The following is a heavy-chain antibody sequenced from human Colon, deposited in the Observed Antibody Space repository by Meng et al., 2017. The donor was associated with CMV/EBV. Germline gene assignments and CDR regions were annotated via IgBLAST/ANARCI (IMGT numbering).Heavy chain of an antibody. CDR3: ARGGRGDDHNFCFDY. V-gene: IGHV1-3*01. CDR2: FNSKNGNT. CDR1: GYTFSDYA. Sequence: SGYTFSDYAIHWVRQAPGQRPEWMGWFNSKNGNTRYSQRFQDRVTITRDTSASTDSMELSSLRSEDTAVYYCARGGRGDDHNFCFDYWGQGTLVTVSS. J-gene: IGHJ4*02. D-gene: IGHD5-24*01.